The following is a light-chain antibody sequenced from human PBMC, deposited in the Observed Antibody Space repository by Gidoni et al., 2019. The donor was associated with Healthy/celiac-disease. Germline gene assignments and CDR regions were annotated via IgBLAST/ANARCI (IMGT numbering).Light chain of an antibody. CDR3: LQHNSYPWT. J-gene: IGKJ1*01. CDR1: QGIRHD. Sequence: DIQMTQSPSYLSASVGDRVTITCRASQGIRHDLGWYQQKPGKAPKRLIYAASSLQSGVPSRFSGSGSGTEFTITISSLQPEDFATYYCLQHNSYPWTFGQGTKVEIK. V-gene: IGKV1-17*01. CDR2: AAS.